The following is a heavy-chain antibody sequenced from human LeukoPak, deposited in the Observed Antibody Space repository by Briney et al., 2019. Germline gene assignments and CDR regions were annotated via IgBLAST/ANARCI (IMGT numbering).Heavy chain of an antibody. CDR3: ARVDCSGGSCYSASLTVDY. CDR2: ISYDGTNK. CDR1: GFTFSSYA. D-gene: IGHD2-15*01. J-gene: IGHJ4*02. Sequence: GRSLRLSCAASGFTFSSYAMHWVRQAPGKGLEWVAVISYDGTNKYYADSVRDRFTISRDNSKNTLYLQMNSLRAEDTAVYYCARVDCSGGSCYSASLTVDYWGQGTLVTVSS. V-gene: IGHV3-30-3*01.